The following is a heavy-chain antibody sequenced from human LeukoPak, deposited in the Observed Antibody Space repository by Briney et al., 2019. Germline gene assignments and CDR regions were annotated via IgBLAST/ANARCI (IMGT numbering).Heavy chain of an antibody. CDR3: ARGVYIAAAQYGY. CDR1: GGSISSYY. Sequence: PSETLSLTCTVSGGSISSYYWSWIRQPPGKGLEWIGYIYYSGTTNYNPSLKSRVTISVDTTKNQFSLKLSSVTAADTAVYYCARGVYIAAAQYGYWGQGTLVTVSS. CDR2: IYYSGTT. J-gene: IGHJ4*02. D-gene: IGHD6-13*01. V-gene: IGHV4-59*01.